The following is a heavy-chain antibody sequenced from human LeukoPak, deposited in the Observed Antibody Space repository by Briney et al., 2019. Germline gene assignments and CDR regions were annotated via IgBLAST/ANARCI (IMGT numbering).Heavy chain of an antibody. V-gene: IGHV3-23*01. CDR2: ISGSGGST. J-gene: IGHJ4*02. CDR3: ARVIGGAIDH. CDR1: GFTFSSYA. Sequence: PGGSLRLSCAASGFTFSSYAMSWVRQAPGKGLEWVSAISGSGGSTYYADSVKGRFTISRDNPKNSLYLQMHSLRAEDAAVYYCARVIGGAIDHWGQGTLVTVSS. D-gene: IGHD1-26*01.